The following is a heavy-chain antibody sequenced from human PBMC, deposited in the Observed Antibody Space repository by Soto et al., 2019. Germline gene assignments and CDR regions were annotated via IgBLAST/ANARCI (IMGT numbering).Heavy chain of an antibody. J-gene: IGHJ6*02. Sequence: SVKVSCKASGGTFSSYAISWVRQAPGQGLERMGWIIPIFGTANYAQKFQGRVTITADESTSTAYMELSSLRSEDTAVYYCARDITMVRGVIMPTREGYYYGMDVRGQGTTVTVSS. CDR1: GGTFSSYA. D-gene: IGHD3-10*01. CDR2: IIPIFGTA. CDR3: ARDITMVRGVIMPTREGYYYGMDV. V-gene: IGHV1-69*13.